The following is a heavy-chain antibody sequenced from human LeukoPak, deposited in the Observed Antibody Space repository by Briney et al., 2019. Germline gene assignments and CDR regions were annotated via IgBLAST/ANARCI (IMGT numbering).Heavy chain of an antibody. V-gene: IGHV1-18*01. CDR2: ISVYSGDT. D-gene: IGHD6-13*01. CDR1: GYTFSSYG. Sequence: GASVKVSCKASGYTFSSYGISWVRQAPGQGLEWMGWISVYSGDTKYAQKVQGRVTMTTDTPTSTAYMELRSLTSDDTAVYFCARAPAAGATRVDYWGQGTLVTDSS. CDR3: ARAPAAGATRVDY. J-gene: IGHJ4*02.